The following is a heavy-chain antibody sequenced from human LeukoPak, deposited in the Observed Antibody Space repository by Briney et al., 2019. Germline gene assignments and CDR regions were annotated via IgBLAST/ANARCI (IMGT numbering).Heavy chain of an antibody. CDR3: ACLSVAVGPFWDY. Sequence: SETLSLTCTVSGGSISSYYWSWVRQPPGKGLEWIAYIFYTGSTIYNPSRKSRVTMSVDTSRNQFFLKLSSVTAADTAVYYCACLSVAVGPFWDYWGQGTLVTVSS. V-gene: IGHV4-59*08. CDR1: GGSISSYY. CDR2: IFYTGST. D-gene: IGHD3-3*01. J-gene: IGHJ4*02.